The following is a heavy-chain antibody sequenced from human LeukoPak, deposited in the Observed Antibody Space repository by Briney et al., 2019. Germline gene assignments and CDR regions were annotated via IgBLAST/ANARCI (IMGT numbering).Heavy chain of an antibody. J-gene: IGHJ4*02. Sequence: GGSLRLSCAASGFTFSSYSMNWVRQAPGKGLEWVSSISSSSSYIYYADSVKGRFTISRDNAKNSLYLQMNSLRAEDTAVYYCARVATEVTTTDWGQGTLVTVSS. CDR2: ISSSSSYI. V-gene: IGHV3-21*01. CDR1: GFTFSSYS. CDR3: ARVATEVTTTD. D-gene: IGHD4-17*01.